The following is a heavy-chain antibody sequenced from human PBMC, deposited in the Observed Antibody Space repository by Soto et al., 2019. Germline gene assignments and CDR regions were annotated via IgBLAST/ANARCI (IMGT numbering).Heavy chain of an antibody. CDR3: NSDY. J-gene: IGHJ4*02. CDR2: IYPGDSDT. V-gene: IGHV5-51*01. CDR1: GYSFTSYW. D-gene: IGHD6-13*01. Sequence: PGESLKISCKGSGYSFTSYWIGWVRQMPGKGLEWMGIIYPGDSDTRYSPSFQGQVTISADKSISTAADTAVYYCATPWIAAAGNSDYWGQGTLVTVSS.